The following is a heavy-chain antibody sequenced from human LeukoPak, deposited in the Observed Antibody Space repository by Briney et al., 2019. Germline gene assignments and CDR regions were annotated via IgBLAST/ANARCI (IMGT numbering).Heavy chain of an antibody. Sequence: GGSLRLSCTASGFNFGDYAMSWVRQAPGKGLEWVGFSRSQAYGGTTEYAASVKGRFTISRDDSKSIAYLQMNSLKTEDTAVCFCTRDIMRSGDYVYYYYMDVWGKGTTVTVSS. V-gene: IGHV3-49*04. J-gene: IGHJ6*03. CDR1: GFNFGDYA. CDR3: TRDIMRSGDYVYYYYMDV. D-gene: IGHD4-17*01. CDR2: SRSQAYGGTT.